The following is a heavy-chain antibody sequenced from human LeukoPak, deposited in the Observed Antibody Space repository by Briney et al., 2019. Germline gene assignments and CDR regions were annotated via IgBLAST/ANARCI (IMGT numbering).Heavy chain of an antibody. CDR3: AKGGTVTNIDY. Sequence: GGSLRLSCAASGFTFSSNAVSWVRQAPGKGLEWVSAISGNGAAIYYADSVKGRFTISRDNSKNSLYLQMNSLRAEDTALYYCAKGGTVTNIDYWGQGTLVTVSS. CDR1: GFTFSSNA. J-gene: IGHJ4*02. V-gene: IGHV3-23*01. CDR2: ISGNGAAI. D-gene: IGHD4-17*01.